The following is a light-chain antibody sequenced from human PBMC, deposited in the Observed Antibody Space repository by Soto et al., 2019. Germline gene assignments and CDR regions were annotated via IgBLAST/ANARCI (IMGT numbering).Light chain of an antibody. CDR2: DNN. Sequence: QSVLTQPPTASGTPGQRVNISCSGSSSNIGNNYVSWYQQLPGTAPKLLIYDNNKRPSGIPDRFSGSKSGTSATLGITGLQTGDEADYYCGTWDSSLSAWVFGGGTKLTVL. CDR1: SSNIGNNY. J-gene: IGLJ3*02. CDR3: GTWDSSLSAWV. V-gene: IGLV1-51*01.